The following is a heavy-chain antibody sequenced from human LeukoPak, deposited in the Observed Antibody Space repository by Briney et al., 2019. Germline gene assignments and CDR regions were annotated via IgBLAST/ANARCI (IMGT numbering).Heavy chain of an antibody. CDR2: IYSGGST. V-gene: IGHV3-53*05. CDR1: GFTVSRNY. CDR3: ARSGDIVLGSPYDNSGT. J-gene: IGHJ4*02. D-gene: IGHD3-22*01. Sequence: PGGSLRLSCAASGFTVSRNYMTWVRQAPGKGLKWVSVIYSGGSTYYANSVKGRFTISRDNSKNTLYLQMGGLRAEDMAVYYCARSGDIVLGSPYDNSGTWGQGTLVTVSS.